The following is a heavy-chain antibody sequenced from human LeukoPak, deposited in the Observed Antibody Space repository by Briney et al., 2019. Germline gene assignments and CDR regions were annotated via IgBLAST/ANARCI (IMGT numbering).Heavy chain of an antibody. V-gene: IGHV3-53*01. Sequence: GGSLRLSCVASGLTVSTNSMSWVRQAPGKGLQWVSVIYSGGSTYYADSVKGRFTISRDYSKNTLYLQMNSLRAEDTAVYYCARDGIVGTTTEGFFDYWGQGTLVTVSS. CDR2: IYSGGST. CDR3: ARDGIVGTTTEGFFDY. J-gene: IGHJ4*02. CDR1: GLTVSTNS. D-gene: IGHD1-26*01.